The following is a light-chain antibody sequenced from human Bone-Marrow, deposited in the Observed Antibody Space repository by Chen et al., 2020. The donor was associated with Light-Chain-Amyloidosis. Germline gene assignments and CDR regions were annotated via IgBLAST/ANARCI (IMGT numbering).Light chain of an antibody. CDR3: QSYDTRLSGLYV. V-gene: IGLV1-40*01. J-gene: IGLJ1*01. CDR1: SPNIVAGYD. CDR2: AND. Sequence: QSVLTQPPSVSGAQGQSVTIPCTGSSPNIVAGYDVHWYQQLPGSAPKLLIYANDNRPSGVPDRFSGSKSGTSASLAITGLQAEDEADYYCQSYDTRLSGLYVFGTGTKVTVL.